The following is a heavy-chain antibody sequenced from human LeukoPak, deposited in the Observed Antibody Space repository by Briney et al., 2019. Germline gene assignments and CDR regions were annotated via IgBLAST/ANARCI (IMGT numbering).Heavy chain of an antibody. J-gene: IGHJ4*02. CDR1: GGSISSYY. CDR3: ARGRITIFGVVTPHFDY. Sequence: SETLSLTCTVSGGSISSYYWTWIRQSRGTGLEWIGDIHDSENTDYNPSLKSRVTISVDTSSKQFSLKLNSVTAADTAVYYCARGRITIFGVVTPHFDYWGQGTLVTVSS. V-gene: IGHV4-59*01. D-gene: IGHD3-3*01. CDR2: IHDSENT.